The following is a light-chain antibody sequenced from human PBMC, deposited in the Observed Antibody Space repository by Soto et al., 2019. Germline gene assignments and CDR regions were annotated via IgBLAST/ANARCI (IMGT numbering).Light chain of an antibody. CDR3: QQYNNWHT. CDR1: QSINSN. Sequence: EIVMTQSPATLSVSPGERATLSCRASQSINSNLVWYQQKPGQAPRLLIHGATTRATGVPARFSGSGSGTEFTLTISSLHSEDFAVYYCQQYNNWHTFGQGTKVEIK. V-gene: IGKV3-15*01. CDR2: GAT. J-gene: IGKJ1*01.